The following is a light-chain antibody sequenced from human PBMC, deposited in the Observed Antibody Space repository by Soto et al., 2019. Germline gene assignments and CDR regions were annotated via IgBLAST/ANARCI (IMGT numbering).Light chain of an antibody. CDR2: GAS. Sequence: IVLTQSPGTLSLSPGERATLSCRASQSISNNYLAWYRQTPGQAPRLLIYGASSRATGIPDRFSGSGSATDFTLTISRLEPEDFAVYYCQQYGSSGTFGQGTKVDI. J-gene: IGKJ1*01. CDR1: QSISNNY. V-gene: IGKV3-20*01. CDR3: QQYGSSGT.